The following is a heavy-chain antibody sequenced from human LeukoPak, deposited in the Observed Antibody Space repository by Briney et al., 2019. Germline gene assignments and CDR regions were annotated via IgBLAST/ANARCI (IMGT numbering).Heavy chain of an antibody. V-gene: IGHV1-18*01. CDR2: ISAYNGNT. D-gene: IGHD3-10*01. CDR1: GYTFTSYG. Sequence: ASVKVSCKASGYTFTSYGISWVRQAPGQGLEWMGWISAYNGNTNYAQKLQGRVTMTTDTSTSTAYMELRSLRSDDTAVYYCASDFGRHPYGSGSGGNYFDYWGQGTLVTVSP. CDR3: ASDFGRHPYGSGSGGNYFDY. J-gene: IGHJ4*02.